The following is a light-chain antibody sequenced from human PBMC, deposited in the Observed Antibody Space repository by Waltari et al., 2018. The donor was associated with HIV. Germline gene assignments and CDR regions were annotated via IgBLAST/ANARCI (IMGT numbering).Light chain of an antibody. Sequence: SYVLSQPPSVSVAPGETARITCGGNNIGNTGVHWYQQKPGQAPVLVIDDDSDRPAGIPGRVSGFNAGNTATLTIIRVEAGDEADYYCQVWDSTTDHFVFGTGTKVTVL. CDR1: NIGNTG. CDR3: QVWDSTTDHFV. J-gene: IGLJ1*01. CDR2: DDS. V-gene: IGLV3-21*04.